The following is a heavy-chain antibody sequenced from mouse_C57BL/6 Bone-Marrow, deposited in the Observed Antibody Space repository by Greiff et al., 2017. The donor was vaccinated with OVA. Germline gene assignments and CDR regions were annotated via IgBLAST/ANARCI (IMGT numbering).Heavy chain of an antibody. J-gene: IGHJ1*03. CDR3: ATTITTVEGFDV. D-gene: IGHD1-1*01. V-gene: IGHV1-74*01. CDR1: GYTFTSYW. Sequence: QVQLQQPGAELVKPGASVKVSCKASGYTFTSYWMHWVQQRPGQGLEWIGRIHPSDSDTNYNQKFKGQATLTVDKSSSTAYMQLSSLKSEDSAVNYYATTITTVEGFDVWGKGTTVTVSS. CDR2: IHPSDSDT.